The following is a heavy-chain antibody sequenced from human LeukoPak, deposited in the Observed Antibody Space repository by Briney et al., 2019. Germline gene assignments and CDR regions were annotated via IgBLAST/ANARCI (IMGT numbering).Heavy chain of an antibody. CDR1: GFTFSSYW. CDR2: INSDGSST. Sequence: GGSLRLSCAASGFTFSSYWMHWVRQAPGKGLVWVSRINSDGSSTSYADSVKGRFTISRNNAKNTLYLQMNSLRAEDTAVYYCARDPVGALPFDYWGQGTLVTVSS. J-gene: IGHJ4*02. CDR3: ARDPVGALPFDY. V-gene: IGHV3-74*01. D-gene: IGHD1-26*01.